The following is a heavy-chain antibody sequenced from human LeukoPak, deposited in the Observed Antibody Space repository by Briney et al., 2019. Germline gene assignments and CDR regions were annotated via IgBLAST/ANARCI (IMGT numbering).Heavy chain of an antibody. CDR1: GFTFSSYS. CDR2: INHSGST. J-gene: IGHJ6*02. V-gene: IGHV4-34*01. CDR3: ARAQWELLLPRADNYYYYGMDV. D-gene: IGHD1-26*01. Sequence: GPLRLSCAASGFTFSSYSMNWVRQPPGKGLEWIGEINHSGSTNYNPSLKSRVTISVDTSKNQFSLKLSSVTAADTAVYYCARAQWELLLPRADNYYYYGMDVWGQGTTVTVSS.